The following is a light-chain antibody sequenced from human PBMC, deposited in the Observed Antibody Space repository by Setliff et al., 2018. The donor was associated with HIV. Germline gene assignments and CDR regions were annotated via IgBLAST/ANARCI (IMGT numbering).Light chain of an antibody. CDR3: SPYTSSSTYV. CDR2: DVS. V-gene: IGLV2-14*01. J-gene: IGLJ1*01. CDR1: SSDVGGYNY. Sequence: QSALAQPASVSGSPGQSITIPCTGTSSDVGGYNYVSWYQQHPGKAPKLMISDVSKRPSGVSSRFSGSKSGNTASLTISGLQTEDEADYYCSPYTSSSTYVFGTGTKVTVL.